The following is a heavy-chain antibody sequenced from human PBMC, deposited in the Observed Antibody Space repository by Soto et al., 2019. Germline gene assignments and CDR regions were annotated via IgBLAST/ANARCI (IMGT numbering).Heavy chain of an antibody. CDR1: GFTFSSYA. J-gene: IGHJ4*02. Sequence: GGSLRLSCAASGFTFSSYAMSWVRQAPGKGLEWVSAISGSGGSTYYADSVKGRFTISRDNSKNTLYLQMNSLRAEDTAVYYCAKDFFIVVVVAENFFDYWGQGTLVTVSS. V-gene: IGHV3-23*01. CDR2: ISGSGGST. CDR3: AKDFFIVVVVAENFFDY. D-gene: IGHD2-15*01.